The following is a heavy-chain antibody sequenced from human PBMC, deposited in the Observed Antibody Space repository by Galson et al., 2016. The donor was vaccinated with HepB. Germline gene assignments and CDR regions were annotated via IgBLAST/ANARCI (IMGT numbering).Heavy chain of an antibody. CDR2: INAGSGNT. Sequence: SVKVSCKASGYPFTKFAMHWVRQAPGQRPEWMGWINAGSGNTKYSQKIQGRVTMTRDTSASTAYMELSSLRSEDTAVYYCARGWVDYWGQGTLVTVAS. V-gene: IGHV1-3*01. CDR1: GYPFTKFA. J-gene: IGHJ4*02. D-gene: IGHD1-26*01. CDR3: ARGWVDY.